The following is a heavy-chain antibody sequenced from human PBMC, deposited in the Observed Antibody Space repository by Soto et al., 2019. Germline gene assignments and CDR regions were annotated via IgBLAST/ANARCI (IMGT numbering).Heavy chain of an antibody. J-gene: IGHJ4*02. D-gene: IGHD6-6*01. Sequence: QVQLQESGPGLVKPSQTLSLTCTVSGGSISSGDYYWSWLRQPPGKGLEWIGYIYYSGSTYYNPSLKSRVTISVDTSKHQCSLKLSSVTAADTAVYYCAREATIAARLDSWGQGTLVTVSS. CDR2: IYYSGST. CDR1: GGSISSGDYY. V-gene: IGHV4-30-4*01. CDR3: AREATIAARLDS.